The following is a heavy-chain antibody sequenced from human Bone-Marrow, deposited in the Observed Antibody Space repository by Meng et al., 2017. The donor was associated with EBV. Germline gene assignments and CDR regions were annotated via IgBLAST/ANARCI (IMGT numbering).Heavy chain of an antibody. CDR2: IYHSGST. CDR1: GGSTASGGSS. CDR3: ARGDDSSGLDY. Sequence: QLPPPESGSRLGKPSQTLSLPCGVSGGSTASGGSSWSWIRQPPGKGLEWIGYIYHSGSTSYNPSLKSRVTISVDRSKNQFSLKLNSVTAADTAVYYCARGDDSSGLDYWGQGTLVTVSS. V-gene: IGHV4-30-2*01. J-gene: IGHJ4*02. D-gene: IGHD3-22*01.